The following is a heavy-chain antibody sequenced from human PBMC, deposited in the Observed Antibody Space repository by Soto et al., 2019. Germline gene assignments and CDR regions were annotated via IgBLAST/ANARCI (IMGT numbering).Heavy chain of an antibody. V-gene: IGHV4-39*01. J-gene: IGHJ4*02. CDR1: GGSVSSNSYS. CDR3: ARLGRWQLLIY. Sequence: TSETLSLTCAVSGGSVSSNSYSWGWIRQSPGKGLEWIGTIYSSENTYYNPSLLSRVTISVDTSKNEFSLRLSSVTAADTAVYYCARLGRWQLLIYWGQGTLVTVSS. D-gene: IGHD2-15*01. CDR2: IYSSENT.